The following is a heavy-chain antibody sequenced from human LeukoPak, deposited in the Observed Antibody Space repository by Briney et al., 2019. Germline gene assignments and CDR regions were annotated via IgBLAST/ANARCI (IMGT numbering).Heavy chain of an antibody. CDR1: GYTFTSYG. V-gene: IGHV1-46*01. CDR3: ATLFPKGYYDSSGNPDY. J-gene: IGHJ4*02. Sequence: ASVKVSCKASGYTFTSYGISWVRQAPGQGLEWMGIINPSGGSTSYAQKFQGRVTMTRDTSTSTVYMELSSLRSEDTAVYYCATLFPKGYYDSSGNPDYWGQGTLVTVSS. D-gene: IGHD3-22*01. CDR2: INPSGGST.